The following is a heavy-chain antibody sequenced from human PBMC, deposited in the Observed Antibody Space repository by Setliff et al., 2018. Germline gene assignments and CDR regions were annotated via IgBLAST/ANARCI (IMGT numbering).Heavy chain of an antibody. V-gene: IGHV4-59*08. D-gene: IGHD3-10*01. J-gene: IGHJ6*03. CDR3: ARSHYYASGNSHYYYMDV. CDR1: GGSISSDY. CDR2: FYHSASS. Sequence: SETLSLTCNVSGGSISSDYWAWIRQPPGKALEWIGYFYHSASSNYDPSLKGRVTMSADTSKKQLYLSLTSVSVADTAMYYCARSHYYASGNSHYYYMDVWGKGTAVTVSS.